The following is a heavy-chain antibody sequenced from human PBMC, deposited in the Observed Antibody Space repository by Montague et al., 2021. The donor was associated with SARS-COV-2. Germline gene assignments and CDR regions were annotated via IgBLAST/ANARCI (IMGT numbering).Heavy chain of an antibody. CDR2: IRHGGST. CDR3: ARLGDGVVPSPILGVGPYYSYYYMDV. J-gene: IGHJ6*03. Sequence: SETLSLTCAVHGGSFSTYSWNWIRQPPGKGLEWIGEIRHGGSTNYNPSLKSRVTISADTPKNQFSLKLTSVAAADTAVYYCARLGDGVVPSPILGVGPYYSYYYMDVWGKGTTVTVSS. V-gene: IGHV4-34*01. D-gene: IGHD3-10*01. CDR1: GGSFSTYS.